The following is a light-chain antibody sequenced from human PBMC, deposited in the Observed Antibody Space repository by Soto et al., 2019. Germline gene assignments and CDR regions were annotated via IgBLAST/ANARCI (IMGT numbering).Light chain of an antibody. Sequence: EIVFTQAPTTLSFSPGERATLSCRASQTVTTYLAWYQQKPGQAPRLLIYDTSSRASGLPDRFRGSGSGTDFTLTISRLETEDFAVFYCQQYGTSEIIFGQGTRLQIK. CDR2: DTS. CDR3: QQYGTSEII. CDR1: QTVTTY. V-gene: IGKV3-20*01. J-gene: IGKJ5*01.